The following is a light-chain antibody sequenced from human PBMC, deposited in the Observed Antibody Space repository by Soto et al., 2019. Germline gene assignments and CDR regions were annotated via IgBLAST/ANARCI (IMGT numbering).Light chain of an antibody. CDR1: QSVSTTY. Sequence: EIVLTQSPGTLSLSPGERATLSCRASQSVSTTYLGWYQQKPGQAPRLLVYGTSRRATGIPDRFSGSGSGTDFTLTISSLEPEDFVVYYCQHYGSSPPMYTFGQGTKLEIK. CDR2: GTS. CDR3: QHYGSSPPMYT. J-gene: IGKJ2*01. V-gene: IGKV3-20*01.